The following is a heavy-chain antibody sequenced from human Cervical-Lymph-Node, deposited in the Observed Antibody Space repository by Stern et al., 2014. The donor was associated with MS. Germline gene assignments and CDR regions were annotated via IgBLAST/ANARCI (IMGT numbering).Heavy chain of an antibody. CDR2: IYYTGTT. J-gene: IGHJ4*02. Sequence: QVQLQESGPGLVKPSQTLSLTCTVSGGSISSGGYYWSWIRQHPEKGLEWIGHIYYTGTTDYNPSLKSLVSISLDTSKNQFSVKLRSVTAADTAVYYCASGAGGYFDYWGQGALVTVSS. CDR1: GGSISSGGYY. D-gene: IGHD1-26*01. CDR3: ASGAGGYFDY. V-gene: IGHV4-31*01.